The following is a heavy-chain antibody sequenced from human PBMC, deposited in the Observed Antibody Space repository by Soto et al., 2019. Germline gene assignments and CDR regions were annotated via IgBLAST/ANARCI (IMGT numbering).Heavy chain of an antibody. CDR1: GFTFSSYG. Sequence: QVQLVESGGGVVQPGRSLRLSCAASGFTFSSYGMHWVRQAPGKGLEWVAVISYDGSNKYYADSVKGRFTISRDNSKNTLYLQMNSLRAEDTAVYYCAKDRAPYYDSSGYLDYWGQGTLVTVSS. D-gene: IGHD3-22*01. CDR2: ISYDGSNK. J-gene: IGHJ4*02. V-gene: IGHV3-30*18. CDR3: AKDRAPYYDSSGYLDY.